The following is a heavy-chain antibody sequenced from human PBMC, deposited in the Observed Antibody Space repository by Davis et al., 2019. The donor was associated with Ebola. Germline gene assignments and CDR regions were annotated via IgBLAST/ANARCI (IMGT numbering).Heavy chain of an antibody. J-gene: IGHJ4*02. D-gene: IGHD1-1*01. CDR3: ARDQRGLGRVDY. V-gene: IGHV4-59*12. Sequence: MPSETLSLTCTVSGGSISSYYWSWIRQPPGKGLEWIGYIYYSGSTNYNPSLKSRVTISVDTSKNQFSLKLSSVTAADTAVYYCARDQRGLGRVDYWGQGTLVTVSS. CDR1: GGSISSYY. CDR2: IYYSGST.